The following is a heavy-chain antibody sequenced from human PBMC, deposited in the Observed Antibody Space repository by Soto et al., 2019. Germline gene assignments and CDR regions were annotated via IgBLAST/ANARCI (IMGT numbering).Heavy chain of an antibody. CDR2: IYHSGST. Sequence: SETLSLTCAVSSGSISSSNWWSWVRQPPGKGLEWIGEIYHSGSTNYNPSLKSRVTISVDKSKNQFSLKLSSVTAADTAVYYCARGCSSTSCFKKNWFDPWGQGTLVTVSS. D-gene: IGHD2-2*01. CDR1: SGSISSSNW. J-gene: IGHJ5*02. V-gene: IGHV4-4*02. CDR3: ARGCSSTSCFKKNWFDP.